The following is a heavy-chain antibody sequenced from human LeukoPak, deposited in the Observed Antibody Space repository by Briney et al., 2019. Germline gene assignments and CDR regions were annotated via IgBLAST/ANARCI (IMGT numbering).Heavy chain of an antibody. Sequence: GGSLRLSCAASGFTFSSYEMNWVRQAPGKGLEWVSHISSSGSTIYYADSLKGRYTISRDNAKNSLYLQMNSLRAEDTAVYYCASGSYSSSWYSSYYYYGMDVWGKGTTVTVSS. CDR1: GFTFSSYE. J-gene: IGHJ6*04. CDR3: ASGSYSSSWYSSYYYYGMDV. V-gene: IGHV3-48*03. CDR2: ISSSGSTI. D-gene: IGHD6-13*01.